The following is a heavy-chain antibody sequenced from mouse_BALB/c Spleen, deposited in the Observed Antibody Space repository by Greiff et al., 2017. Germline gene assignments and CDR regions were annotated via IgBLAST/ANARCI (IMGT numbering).Heavy chain of an antibody. D-gene: IGHD2-3*01. J-gene: IGHJ2*01. CDR2: IDTSDSYT. Sequence: VQLHQPGAELVMPGASVKMSCKASGYTFTDYWMHWVKQRPGQGLEWIGAIDTSDSYTSYNQKFKGKATVTVDESSSTACMQLSSLTSEDSAVYYCARSYDGYLYYFDYWGQGTTLTVSA. CDR1: GYTFTDYW. V-gene: IGHV1-69*01. CDR3: ARSYDGYLYYFDY.